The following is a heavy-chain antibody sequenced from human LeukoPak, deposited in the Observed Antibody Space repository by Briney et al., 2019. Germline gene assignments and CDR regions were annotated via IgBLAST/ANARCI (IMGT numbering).Heavy chain of an antibody. D-gene: IGHD3-10*01. V-gene: IGHV4-59*08. CDR3: ARHGVHSSYYYGLDV. CDR2: INYSGTT. J-gene: IGHJ6*02. Sequence: SETLSLTCTVSGGSISSYYWSWIRQPPGKGLEWIGYINYSGTTNYNPSLRSRVTISVDTSKNQFSLKLTSVTAADTAVYYCARHGVHSSYYYGLDVWGQGTTVTVSS. CDR1: GGSISSYY.